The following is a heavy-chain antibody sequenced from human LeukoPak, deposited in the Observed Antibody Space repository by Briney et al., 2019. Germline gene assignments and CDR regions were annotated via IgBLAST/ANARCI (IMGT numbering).Heavy chain of an antibody. V-gene: IGHV3-53*01. J-gene: IGHJ4*02. CDR3: AKEPYGGNLYYFDY. CDR1: GFTVSSNY. CDR2: IYSGGST. D-gene: IGHD4-23*01. Sequence: GGSLRLSCAASGFTVSSNYMNWVRQAPGKGLEWVSVIYSGGSTYYADSVKGRFTISRDNSKNTLYLQMNSLRAEDTAVYYCAKEPYGGNLYYFDYWGQGTLVTVSS.